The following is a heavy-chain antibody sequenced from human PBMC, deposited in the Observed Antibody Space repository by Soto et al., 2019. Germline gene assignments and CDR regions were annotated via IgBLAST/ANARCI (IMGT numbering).Heavy chain of an antibody. D-gene: IGHD2-2*02. V-gene: IGHV3-48*02. CDR3: ARDRREERCSSISCYTGAYFDY. CDR2: ISSSSSTI. Sequence: PGGSLRLSCAASGSTFSSYSMNWVRQAPGKGLEWVSYISSSSSTIYYADSVKGRVTISRDNAKNSLYLQMNSLRDEDTAVYYCARDRREERCSSISCYTGAYFDYWGQGTLVTVSS. J-gene: IGHJ4*02. CDR1: GSTFSSYS.